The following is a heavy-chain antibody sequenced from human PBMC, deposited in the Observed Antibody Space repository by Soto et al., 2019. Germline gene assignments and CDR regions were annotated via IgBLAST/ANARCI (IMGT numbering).Heavy chain of an antibody. J-gene: IGHJ6*02. D-gene: IGHD3-22*01. CDR3: AKDRNYYDSSGYLMDV. V-gene: IGHV3-48*01. CDR2: ISSSSSTI. Sequence: GGSLRLSCAASGFTFSSYSMNWVRQAPGKGLEWVSYISSSSSTIYYADSVKGRFTISRDNAKNSLYLQMNSLRAEDTALYYCAKDRNYYDSSGYLMDVWGQGTTVTVSS. CDR1: GFTFSSYS.